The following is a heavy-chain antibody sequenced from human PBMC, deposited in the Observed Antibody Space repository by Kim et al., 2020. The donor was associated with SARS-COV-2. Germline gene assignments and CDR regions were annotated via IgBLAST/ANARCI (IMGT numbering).Heavy chain of an antibody. CDR3: AKDSGNDYGDQLDY. CDR1: GLTFSRSA. V-gene: IGHV3-23*01. D-gene: IGHD4-17*01. J-gene: IGHJ4*02. CDR2: IIGSGGRT. Sequence: GSLRLSCAASGLTFSRSAMSWGRPAPGKGLEWVSAIIGSGGRTYYAGSVKGRFTISRDNSKNTMYLQMNSLRAEDTAVYYCAKDSGNDYGDQLDYWGQGTLVTVSS.